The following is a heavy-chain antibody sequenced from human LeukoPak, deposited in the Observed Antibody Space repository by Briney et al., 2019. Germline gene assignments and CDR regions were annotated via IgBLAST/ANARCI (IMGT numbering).Heavy chain of an antibody. J-gene: IGHJ6*03. CDR1: GFTFSRYS. V-gene: IGHV3-21*01. D-gene: IGHD1-26*01. CDR3: AKGRGWEASYYYYYMDV. Sequence: GGSLRLSCAASGFTFSRYSMNWVRQAPGKGLEWVSYISSSSSYRYYVDSVKGRFTISRDNAKNSLYLQMNSLRAEDTAVYYCAKGRGWEASYYYYYMDVGGKGTTVTISS. CDR2: ISSSSSYR.